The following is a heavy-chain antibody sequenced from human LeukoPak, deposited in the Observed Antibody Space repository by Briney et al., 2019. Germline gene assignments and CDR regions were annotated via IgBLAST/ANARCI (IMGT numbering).Heavy chain of an antibody. D-gene: IGHD2-2*01. J-gene: IGHJ3*02. CDR3: ARDRTRIFVVVPAAAPAGAFDI. CDR2: ISAYNGNT. CDR1: GYTFTSYG. V-gene: IGHV1-18*01. Sequence: ASVKVSCKASGYTFTSYGISWVRQAPGQGLEWMGWISAYNGNTNYAQKLQGRVTMTTDTSTSTAYMELRSLRSDDTAVYYCARDRTRIFVVVPAAAPAGAFDIWGQGTMVTVSS.